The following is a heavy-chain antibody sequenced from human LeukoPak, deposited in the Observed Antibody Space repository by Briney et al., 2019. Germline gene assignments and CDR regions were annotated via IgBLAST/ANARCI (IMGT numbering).Heavy chain of an antibody. CDR1: GDSISRDY. CDR3: ARDRRNSDAFDI. D-gene: IGHD1-1*01. Sequence: PSETLSLTCTVSGDSISRDYWSCIRQPPGKGLEWIGYIYYSGSTNYNPSLKSRVTISLDTSKNQFSLKLSSVTAADTAVYYCARDRRNSDAFDIWGQGTMVTVSS. V-gene: IGHV4-59*01. CDR2: IYYSGST. J-gene: IGHJ3*02.